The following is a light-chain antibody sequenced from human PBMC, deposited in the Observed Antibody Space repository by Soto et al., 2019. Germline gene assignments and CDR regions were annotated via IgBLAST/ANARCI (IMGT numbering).Light chain of an antibody. Sequence: EILMTQSPATLSVSPGERATLSCRASQSVSSNFAWYQQKPGQAPRLLIYGVSTRATGIPARFSGSGSGTEFTLTISSLQSEDFAVYYCQQYNNWPAITFGQGTRLEIK. J-gene: IGKJ5*01. V-gene: IGKV3-15*01. CDR1: QSVSSN. CDR3: QQYNNWPAIT. CDR2: GVS.